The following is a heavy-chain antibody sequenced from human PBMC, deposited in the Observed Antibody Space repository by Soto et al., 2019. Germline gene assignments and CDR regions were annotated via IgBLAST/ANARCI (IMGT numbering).Heavy chain of an antibody. CDR3: ARQGSWPYYYYGLDV. D-gene: IGHD1-26*01. CDR2: ISTYNGDT. CDR1: GYTFTTSG. Sequence: QVQLVQSGPEVRKPGASVKVSCEASGYTFTTSGISWVRQVPGQGLEWMGWISTYNGDTNSAQNFQGRVLMTADTSTGTAYMELMSLKSDDTAVYSGARQGSWPYYYYGLDVWGQGTTVTVSS. V-gene: IGHV1-18*01. J-gene: IGHJ6*02.